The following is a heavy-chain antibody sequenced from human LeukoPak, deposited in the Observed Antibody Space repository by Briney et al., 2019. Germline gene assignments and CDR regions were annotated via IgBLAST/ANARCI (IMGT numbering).Heavy chain of an antibody. V-gene: IGHV1-3*01. Sequence: ASVNVSCTASGYTFTIYAMHWVRQAPGQRLEWMGWINAGNGNTKYSQKFQGRVTITRDTSASTAYMELSSLRSEDTAVYYCARSGAWSTLDYWGQGTLVTVSS. CDR2: INAGNGNT. CDR1: GYTFTIYA. D-gene: IGHD5/OR15-5a*01. J-gene: IGHJ4*02. CDR3: ARSGAWSTLDY.